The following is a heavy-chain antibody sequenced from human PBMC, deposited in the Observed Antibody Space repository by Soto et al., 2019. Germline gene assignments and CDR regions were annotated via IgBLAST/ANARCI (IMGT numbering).Heavy chain of an antibody. CDR3: ARDFSMVVVAPGY. CDR1: GDTFSSYT. D-gene: IGHD3-22*01. Sequence: ASVKVSCKASGDTFSSYTINWVRQAPGLGLEWMGRVIPMLSMSNYALKFQGRVTMTADRSTNTAYMELSSLRSEDTAVYYCARDFSMVVVAPGYWGQGTLVTVSS. CDR2: VIPMLSMS. J-gene: IGHJ4*02. V-gene: IGHV1-69*04.